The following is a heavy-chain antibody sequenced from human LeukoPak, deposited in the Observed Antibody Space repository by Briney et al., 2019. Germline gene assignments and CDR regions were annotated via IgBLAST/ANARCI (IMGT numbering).Heavy chain of an antibody. Sequence: GGSLRLSCAASGFSFMNAWMIWVRQAPGEGLEWVGRIKSNADGGTPDYAAPARGRFTISRDDSKNTLYLQMNSLKTEDTAVYYCTTFYHEYSPYWGRGTLVTVSS. V-gene: IGHV3-15*01. CDR3: TTFYHEYSPY. J-gene: IGHJ4*02. D-gene: IGHD2/OR15-2a*01. CDR2: IKSNADGGTP. CDR1: GFSFMNAW.